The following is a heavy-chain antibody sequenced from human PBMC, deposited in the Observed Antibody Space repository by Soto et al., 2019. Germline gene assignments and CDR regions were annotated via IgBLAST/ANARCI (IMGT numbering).Heavy chain of an antibody. D-gene: IGHD5-18*01. CDR2: INHSGST. V-gene: IGHV4-34*01. Sequence: QVQLQQWGAGLLKPSETLSLTCAVYGGSFSGYYWSWIRQPPGKGLEWIGEINHSGSTNYNPSLKSRVTITVDTSKIQFSLKLSSVTAADTAVYYCVRLVWLSTFCDYCGQGTLVTVSS. J-gene: IGHJ4*02. CDR3: VRLVWLSTFCDY. CDR1: GGSFSGYY.